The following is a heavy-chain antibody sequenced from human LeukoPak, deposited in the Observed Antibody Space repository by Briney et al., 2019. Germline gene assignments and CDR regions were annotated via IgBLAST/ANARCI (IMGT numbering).Heavy chain of an antibody. V-gene: IGHV4-59*01. CDR1: GGSISSYY. J-gene: IGHJ5*02. CDR3: AAYTYCGGDCYSSWLDP. D-gene: IGHD2-21*02. Sequence: SETLSLTCTVSGGSISSYYWSWIRQPPGKGLEWIGYIYYSGSTNYNPSLKRRVTISVDTSNNQFSLKLSSVTAEDTAVYYCAAYTYCGGDCYSSWLDPWGQGTLVTVSS. CDR2: IYYSGST.